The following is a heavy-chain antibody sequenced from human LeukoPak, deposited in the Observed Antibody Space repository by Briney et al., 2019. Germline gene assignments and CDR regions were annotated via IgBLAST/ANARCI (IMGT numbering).Heavy chain of an antibody. V-gene: IGHV4-34*01. D-gene: IGHD5-18*01. CDR1: GGSFSDYY. CDR3: ARAVDTAMVTGGMDV. CDR2: INHSGST. Sequence: SETLFLTCAVYGGSFSDYYWSWIRQPPGKGLEWIGEINHSGSTNYNPSLKSRVTISVDTSKNQFSLKLSSVTAADTAVYYCARAVDTAMVTGGMDVWGQGTTVTVSS. J-gene: IGHJ6*02.